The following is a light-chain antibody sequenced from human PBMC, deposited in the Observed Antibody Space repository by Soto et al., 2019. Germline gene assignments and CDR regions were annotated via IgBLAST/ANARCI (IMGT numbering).Light chain of an antibody. CDR1: QPISNY. Sequence: DVQITHSPSSPSASVGDRVTITCRSSQPISNYLNWYQQKAGEAPKVLIFGASSLQSGVPSKFSGSGYGTDFTLIINNLHPDDFATYYCQQTHAVPLTLGQGTRLEIK. CDR2: GAS. V-gene: IGKV1-39*01. CDR3: QQTHAVPLT. J-gene: IGKJ5*01.